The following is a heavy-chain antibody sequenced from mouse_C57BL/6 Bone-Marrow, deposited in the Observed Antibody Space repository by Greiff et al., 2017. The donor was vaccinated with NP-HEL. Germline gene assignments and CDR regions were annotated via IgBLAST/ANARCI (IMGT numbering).Heavy chain of an antibody. Sequence: EVKLQESGPVLVKPGASVKMSCKASGYTFTDYYMNWVKQSHGKSLEWIGVINPYNGGTSYNQKFKGKATLTVDKSSSTAYMELNSLTSEDSAVYYCARRNYGSSSYFDVWGTGTTVTVSS. CDR1: GYTFTDYY. CDR2: INPYNGGT. CDR3: ARRNYGSSSYFDV. D-gene: IGHD1-1*01. J-gene: IGHJ1*03. V-gene: IGHV1-19*01.